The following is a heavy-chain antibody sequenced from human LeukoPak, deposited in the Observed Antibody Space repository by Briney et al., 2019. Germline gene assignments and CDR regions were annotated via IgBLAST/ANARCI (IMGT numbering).Heavy chain of an antibody. D-gene: IGHD2-15*01. CDR3: ARVAYRYCSGGSCYSGLGY. V-gene: IGHV1-8*02. CDR2: MNPNSGNT. J-gene: IGHJ4*02. Sequence: ASVKVSCKASGGTFSSYAISWVRQAPGQGLEWMGWMNPNSGNTGYAQKFQGRVTMTRNTSISTAYMELSSLRSEDTAVYYCARVAYRYCSGGSCYSGLGYWGQGTLVTVSS. CDR1: GGTFSSYA.